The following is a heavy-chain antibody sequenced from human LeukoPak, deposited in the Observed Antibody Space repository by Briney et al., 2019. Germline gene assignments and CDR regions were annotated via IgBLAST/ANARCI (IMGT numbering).Heavy chain of an antibody. CDR1: GGPISSYY. J-gene: IGHJ4*02. V-gene: IGHV4-59*08. CDR2: IYYSGST. CDR3: ASTSGTTSQPFDY. Sequence: PSETLSLTCTVSGGPISSYYWTWIRQPPGKGLEWIGYIYYSGSTNYNPSLKSRVTISLDTSKNQFSLKLSSVTAADTAVYYCASTSGTTSQPFDYWGQGTLVTVSS. D-gene: IGHD1-1*01.